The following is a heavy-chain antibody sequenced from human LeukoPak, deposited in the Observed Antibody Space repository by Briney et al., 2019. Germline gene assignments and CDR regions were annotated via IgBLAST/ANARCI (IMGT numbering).Heavy chain of an antibody. CDR2: IYYSGST. CDR1: GGSISSYY. V-gene: IGHV4-59*01. D-gene: IGHD3-10*01. J-gene: IGHJ5*02. CDR3: ASALYGSGKYNWFDP. Sequence: PSETLSLTCTVSGGSISSYYWSWIRQPPGKGLEWIGYIYYSGSTNYNPSLKSRVTISVDTSKNQFSLKLSSVTAADTAVYYCASALYGSGKYNWFDPWGQGTLVTVSS.